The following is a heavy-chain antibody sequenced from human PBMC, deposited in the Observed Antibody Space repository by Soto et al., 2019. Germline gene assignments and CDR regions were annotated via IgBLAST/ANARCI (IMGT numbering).Heavy chain of an antibody. J-gene: IGHJ4*01. Sequence: ASVKVSCKVSGYPLTELSLHWVRQAPGRGLEWVGGFDPVDGETIYAQMLQGRITMADDTSTYTAYMELSSLRSEDTAVYFCAARLRRHGSRFYFDFWGQGTLVTVS. CDR2: FDPVDGET. V-gene: IGHV1-24*01. CDR3: AARLRRHGSRFYFDF. D-gene: IGHD3-10*01. CDR1: GYPLTELS.